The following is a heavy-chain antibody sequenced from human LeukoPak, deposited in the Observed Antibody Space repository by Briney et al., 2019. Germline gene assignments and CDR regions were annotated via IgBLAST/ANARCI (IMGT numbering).Heavy chain of an antibody. D-gene: IGHD1-1*01. V-gene: IGHV4-39*07. Sequence: PSETLSLACTVSGGSISSTTYYWDWIRQPPGKGLEWIASIFYTGGTYFSPSLKSRVTISLDMSKNQFSLKLRSVTVADTAVYYCASHNWKDETFDISGQGTMVTVSS. CDR1: GGSISSTTYY. CDR3: ASHNWKDETFDI. J-gene: IGHJ3*02. CDR2: IFYTGGT.